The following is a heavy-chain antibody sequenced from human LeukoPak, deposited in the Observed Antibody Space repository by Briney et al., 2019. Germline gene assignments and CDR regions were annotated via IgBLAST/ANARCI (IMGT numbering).Heavy chain of an antibody. CDR3: ARTEGTVAYDS. J-gene: IGHJ5*01. V-gene: IGHV3-48*04. CDR1: GFTFSSYS. D-gene: IGHD4-23*01. Sequence: PGGSLRLSCAASGFTFSSYSMNWVRQAPGKGLEWVSYISSSSSTIYYADSVRGRFTISRDNAKNTLYLQVNSLRAEDTAVYYCARTEGTVAYDSWGQGTLVTVSS. CDR2: ISSSSSTI.